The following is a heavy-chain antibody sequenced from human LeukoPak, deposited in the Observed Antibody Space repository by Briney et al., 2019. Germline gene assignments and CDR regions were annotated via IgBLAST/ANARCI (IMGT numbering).Heavy chain of an antibody. CDR1: GFTFSSYE. V-gene: IGHV3-48*03. Sequence: GSLRLSGAASGFTFSSYEMNWVRQAPGKGLEWVSYISSSGSTIYYADSVKGRFTISRDNAKNSLYLQMNSLRAEDTAVYYCARPSGWLPGDDFDYWGQGTLVTVSS. J-gene: IGHJ4*02. CDR3: ARPSGWLPGDDFDY. CDR2: ISSSGSTI. D-gene: IGHD6-19*01.